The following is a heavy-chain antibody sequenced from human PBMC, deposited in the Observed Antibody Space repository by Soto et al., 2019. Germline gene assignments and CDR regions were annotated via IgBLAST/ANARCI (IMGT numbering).Heavy chain of an antibody. J-gene: IGHJ3*01. CDR3: AIEWSNRPVADSEAFNV. Sequence: QVQLVQSGAEVKRTGSSVKVSCKASGGTFSSSAISWVRQAPGHGLEWVGGIVPMYDTPVYAQTFHGRVMITADQSTPTALMEMSRLTTEDTSVYCSAIEWSNRPVADSEAFNVWGQGTVVTVSS. V-gene: IGHV1-69*01. CDR2: IVPMYDTP. D-gene: IGHD6-19*01. CDR1: GGTFSSSA.